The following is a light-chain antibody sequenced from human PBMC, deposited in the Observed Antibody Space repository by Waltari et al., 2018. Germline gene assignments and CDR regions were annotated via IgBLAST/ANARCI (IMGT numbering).Light chain of an antibody. V-gene: IGKV3-20*01. CDR2: DTS. J-gene: IGKJ1*01. CDR1: QSVGRA. Sequence: EIVLTQSPGTLSLSPGERATLSCRASQSVGRALVWYQQKPGQAPRLLIYDTSTRAAGTPDRFSGSGFGTGFSLTISRLEPEDFAVYYCQKYERLPATFGQGTKVEIK. CDR3: QKYERLPAT.